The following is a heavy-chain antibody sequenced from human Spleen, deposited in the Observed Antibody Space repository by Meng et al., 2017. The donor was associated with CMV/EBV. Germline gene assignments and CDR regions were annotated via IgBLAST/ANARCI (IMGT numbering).Heavy chain of an antibody. CDR2: IKEDGSEK. J-gene: IGHJ6*02. D-gene: IGHD3-16*02. V-gene: IGHV3-7*01. CDR1: GFTFSSYW. Sequence: GESLKISCAASGFTFSSYWMSWVRQAPGKGLEWVANIKEDGSEKDYVDAVKGRFTISRDNAKNSLYLQMNSLRAEDTAVYYCARDNIVSHGGYYYYYGMDVWGQGTTVTVSS. CDR3: ARDNIVSHGGYYYYYGMDV.